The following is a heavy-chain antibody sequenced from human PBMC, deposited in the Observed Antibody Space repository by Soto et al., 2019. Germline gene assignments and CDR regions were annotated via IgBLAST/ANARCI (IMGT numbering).Heavy chain of an antibody. CDR3: AKDLIAALITVPYYYYGMDV. Sequence: GGSLRLSCAASGFTFSSYGMHWVRQAPGKGLEWVAVISYDGSNKYYADSVKGRFTISRDNSKNTLYLQMNSLRAEDTAVYYCAKDLIAALITVPYYYYGMDVWGQGTTVTVSS. D-gene: IGHD6-13*01. CDR1: GFTFSSYG. J-gene: IGHJ6*02. V-gene: IGHV3-30*18. CDR2: ISYDGSNK.